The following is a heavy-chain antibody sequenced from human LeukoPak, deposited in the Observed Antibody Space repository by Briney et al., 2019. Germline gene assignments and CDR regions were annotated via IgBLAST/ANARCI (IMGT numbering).Heavy chain of an antibody. Sequence: PGGSLRLSCAASGFTFSNSAMSWVRQAPGKGLEWVSTISGSGGSTYYADSVTGRFTISRDNSKNTLYLQMNGLRADDTAVYSCAKDRIDLDYWGQGTLVSVSS. CDR3: AKDRIDLDY. J-gene: IGHJ4*02. CDR2: ISGSGGST. CDR1: GFTFSNSA. D-gene: IGHD1-14*01. V-gene: IGHV3-23*01.